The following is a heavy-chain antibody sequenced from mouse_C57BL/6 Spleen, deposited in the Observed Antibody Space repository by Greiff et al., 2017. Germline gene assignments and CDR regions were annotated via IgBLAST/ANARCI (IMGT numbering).Heavy chain of an antibody. CDR2: IDPSDSYT. V-gene: IGHV1-59*01. CDR3: ARKGNYDAMDY. Sequence: QVHVKQPGAELVRPGTSVKLSCKASGYTFTSYWMHWVKQRPGQGLEWIGVIDPSDSYTNYNQKFKGKATLTVDTSSSTAYMQLSSLTSEDSAVYYCARKGNYDAMDYWGQGTSVTVSS. J-gene: IGHJ4*01. D-gene: IGHD2-1*01. CDR1: GYTFTSYW.